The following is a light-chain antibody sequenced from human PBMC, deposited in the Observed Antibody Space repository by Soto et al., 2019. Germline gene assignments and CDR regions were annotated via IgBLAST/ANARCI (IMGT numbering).Light chain of an antibody. V-gene: IGKV3-15*01. J-gene: IGKJ2*01. CDR2: GAS. CDR3: QQDNNWPPYT. Sequence: EVVMTQSPATLSASPGERATLSCRASQSISGNLAWYQQRPGQAPRLLIYGASTRATGIPASFSGSGPGTEFSLTPTRPQSEDGAMYYCQQDNNWPPYTFGQGTKLDIK. CDR1: QSISGN.